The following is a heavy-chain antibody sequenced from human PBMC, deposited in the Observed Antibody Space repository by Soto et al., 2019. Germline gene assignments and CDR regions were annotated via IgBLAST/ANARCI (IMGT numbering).Heavy chain of an antibody. CDR2: IIVSGSST. Sequence: GGSLRLSCAASGFTFSNYAMNWVRQAPGKGLEWVSVIIVSGSSTDYRDSVKGRFTISRDNSKNTLYLQMHSLRAEDTAVYYCAKSPLTGYYIFDDWGQGTLVTVSS. D-gene: IGHD3-9*01. CDR1: GFTFSNYA. V-gene: IGHV3-23*01. J-gene: IGHJ4*02. CDR3: AKSPLTGYYIFDD.